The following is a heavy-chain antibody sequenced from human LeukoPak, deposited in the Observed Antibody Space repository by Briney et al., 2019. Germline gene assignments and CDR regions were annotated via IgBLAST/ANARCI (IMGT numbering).Heavy chain of an antibody. J-gene: IGHJ4*02. Sequence: GGSLRLSCAASGFTFSSHWMSWVRQAPGKGLEWVATTNQDGGGKYYVDSVKGRFTITRDNAKNSLYLQMNSLRVEDTAVYYCARAGRIQLWKLWGQGTLVTVSS. CDR1: GFTFSSHW. CDR3: ARAGRIQLWKL. D-gene: IGHD5-18*01. V-gene: IGHV3-7*05. CDR2: TNQDGGGK.